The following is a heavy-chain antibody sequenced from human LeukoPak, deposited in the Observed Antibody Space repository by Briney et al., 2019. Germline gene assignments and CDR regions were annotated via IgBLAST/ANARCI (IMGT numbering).Heavy chain of an antibody. Sequence: PPETLSLTCAVAGGSISSGGYYWSWIRQHPGKGLEWIGYIYYSGSTYYNPSLKSRVAISVDTSKNQFSLKLSSVTAADTAVYYCARDQVVVPTNSYGMDVWGQGTTVNVSS. V-gene: IGHV4-31*11. CDR2: IYYSGST. D-gene: IGHD2-2*01. CDR1: GGSISSGGYY. J-gene: IGHJ6*02. CDR3: ARDQVVVPTNSYGMDV.